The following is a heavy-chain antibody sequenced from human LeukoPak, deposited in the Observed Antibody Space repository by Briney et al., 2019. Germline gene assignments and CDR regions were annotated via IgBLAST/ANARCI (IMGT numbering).Heavy chain of an antibody. D-gene: IGHD6-13*01. CDR2: VNPNSGNT. CDR1: GYTFTSYD. Sequence: ASVKVSCKASGYTFTSYDINWVRQATGQGLEWMGWVNPNSGNTGYAQKLQGRVTMTTDTSTSTAYMELRSLRSDDTAVYYCAAAGPDAFDIWGQGTMVTVSS. CDR3: AAAGPDAFDI. V-gene: IGHV1-8*01. J-gene: IGHJ3*02.